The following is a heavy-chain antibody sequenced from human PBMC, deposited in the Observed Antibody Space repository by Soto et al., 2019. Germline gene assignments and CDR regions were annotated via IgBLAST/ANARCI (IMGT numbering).Heavy chain of an antibody. CDR2: INPGNGNT. CDR3: ARGGYFDSSNYLAY. V-gene: IGHV1-3*01. Sequence: ASVKVSCKASGYTFTSYGINWVRQAPGRGLEWMGWINPGNGNTKYSQQFQGRVIIDRDTSASTAYMELSSLRPEDTAVYYCARGGYFDSSNYLAYWGLGTLVTISS. CDR1: GYTFTSYG. J-gene: IGHJ4*02. D-gene: IGHD3-22*01.